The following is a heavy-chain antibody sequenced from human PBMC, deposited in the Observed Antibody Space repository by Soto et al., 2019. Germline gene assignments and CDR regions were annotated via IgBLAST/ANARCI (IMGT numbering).Heavy chain of an antibody. Sequence: SETLSLTCAVYGGSFSGYYWSWIRQPPGKGLERIGEINHSGSTNYNPSLKSRVTISVDTSKNQFSLKLSSVTAADTAVYYCARTGYYCXGGSCYSLRYYYYGMDVWGQGTTVTVSS. V-gene: IGHV4-34*01. CDR3: ARTGYYCXGGSCYSLRYYYYGMDV. J-gene: IGHJ6*02. CDR1: GGSFSGYY. CDR2: INHSGST. D-gene: IGHD2-15*01.